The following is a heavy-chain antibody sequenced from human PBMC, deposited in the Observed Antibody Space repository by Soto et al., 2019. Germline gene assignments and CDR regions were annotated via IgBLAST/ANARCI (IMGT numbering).Heavy chain of an antibody. J-gene: IGHJ1*01. CDR3: AREDDSSGYAGTFHH. V-gene: IGHV3-30*03. CDR2: ISHDESNK. Sequence: QVQLVESGGGVVQPGRSLRLSCAASGFSLSDRVMHWVRQAPGKGLEWVALISHDESNKDYADSVKGRFTISRDISKNKLYLQMDSLRAEDTAVYHCAREDDSSGYAGTFHHWGQGTLVTVSS. CDR1: GFSLSDRV. D-gene: IGHD3-22*01.